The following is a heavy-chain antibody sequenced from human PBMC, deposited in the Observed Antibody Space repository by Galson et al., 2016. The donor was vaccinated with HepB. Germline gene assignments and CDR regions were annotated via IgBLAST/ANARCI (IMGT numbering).Heavy chain of an antibody. V-gene: IGHV1-2*04. D-gene: IGHD2-2*03. CDR3: AREMASHGYYSHDMDV. CDR2: INPNNGDT. Sequence: SVKVSCKASGYSFIDQYMHWVRQAPGQGLEWMGWINPNNGDTNYAQKFQGWVTMTRDTSSSTTYMEVRRLKSDDTAVYYCAREMASHGYYSHDMDVWGQGTAVIVSS. J-gene: IGHJ6*02. CDR1: GYSFIDQY.